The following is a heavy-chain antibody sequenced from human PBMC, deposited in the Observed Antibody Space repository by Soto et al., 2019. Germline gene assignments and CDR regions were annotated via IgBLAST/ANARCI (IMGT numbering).Heavy chain of an antibody. J-gene: IGHJ6*02. CDR1: GFTFSSYG. Sequence: QVQLVESGGGVVQPGRSLRLSCAASGFTFSSYGMHWVRQAPGKGLECVALIWYDGANNYYADSVKGRFTISRDNSKNTLYLQMNSLRAEDTALYYCARDNANANAMDVWGQGTTVTVSS. CDR2: IWYDGANN. CDR3: ARDNANANAMDV. D-gene: IGHD2-8*01. V-gene: IGHV3-33*01.